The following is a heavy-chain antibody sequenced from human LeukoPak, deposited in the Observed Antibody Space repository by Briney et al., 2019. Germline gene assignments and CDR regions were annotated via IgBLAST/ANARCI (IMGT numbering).Heavy chain of an antibody. CDR3: ARASPNYYYYYMDV. CDR2: ISYDGSNK. J-gene: IGHJ6*03. V-gene: IGHV3-30*01. Sequence: GGSLRLSCAASGFTFSSYAMHWVGQAPGKGLEGVAVISYDGSNKYYADSVKGRFTISRDNSKNTLYLQMNSLRAEDTAVYYCARASPNYYYYYMDVWGKGTTVTVSS. CDR1: GFTFSSYA.